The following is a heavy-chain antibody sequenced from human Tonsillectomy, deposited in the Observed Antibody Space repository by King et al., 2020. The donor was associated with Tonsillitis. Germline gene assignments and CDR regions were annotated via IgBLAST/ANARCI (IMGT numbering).Heavy chain of an antibody. V-gene: IGHV1-18*01. J-gene: IGHJ4*02. CDR1: GYTFTNYG. Sequence: VQLVESGAEVKKPGASVKVSCKASGYTFTNYGVSWVRQAPGQGLEWMGWISAFNGNTNYAQNLQGRVTMTTDTSTSTAYMDLRSLRSDDTAVYYCARSNEDYCSDGVCSHFDYGGQGTLVTVSS. CDR2: ISAFNGNT. CDR3: ARSNEDYCSDGVCSHFDY. D-gene: IGHD2-8*01.